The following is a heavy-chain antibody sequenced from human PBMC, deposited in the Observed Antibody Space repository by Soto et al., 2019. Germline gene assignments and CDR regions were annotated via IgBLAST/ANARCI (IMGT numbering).Heavy chain of an antibody. J-gene: IGHJ4*02. CDR2: IIPIFGTA. CDR3: ARLRDDLSDFAY. Sequence: SVKVSCKASGGTFSSYAISWVRQAPGQGLEWMGGIIPIFGTANYAQKFQGRVTITADESTSTAYMELSSLRSEDTAVYYCARLRDDLSDFAYWGQGTLVTVTS. V-gene: IGHV1-69*13. D-gene: IGHD1-1*01. CDR1: GGTFSSYA.